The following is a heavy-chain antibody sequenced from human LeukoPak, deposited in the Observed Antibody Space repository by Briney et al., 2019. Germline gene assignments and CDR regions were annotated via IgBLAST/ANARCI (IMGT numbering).Heavy chain of an antibody. D-gene: IGHD2-21*02. Sequence: SETLSLTCTVSGGSISSGSYYWSWIRQPAGKGLEWIGRIYTSGSTNYNPSLKSRVTMSVDTSKNQFSLKLSSVTAADTAVYYCARAYCVGDCTVLHIYFDNWGQGTLVTVSS. CDR1: GGSISSGSYY. CDR3: ARAYCVGDCTVLHIYFDN. CDR2: IYTSGST. J-gene: IGHJ4*02. V-gene: IGHV4-61*02.